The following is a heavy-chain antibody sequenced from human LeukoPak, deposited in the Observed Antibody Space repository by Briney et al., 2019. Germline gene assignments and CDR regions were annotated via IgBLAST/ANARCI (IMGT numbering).Heavy chain of an antibody. J-gene: IGHJ5*02. Sequence: GGSLRLSCAASGFTFSSYSMNWVRQAPGKGLEWVSYISSSSSTIYYADSVKGRFTISRDNAKNSLYLQMSSLRDEDTAVYYCARSGTLLLWFGETRVSWFDPWGQGTLVTVSS. CDR2: ISSSSSTI. CDR1: GFTFSSYS. V-gene: IGHV3-48*02. D-gene: IGHD3-10*01. CDR3: ARSGTLLLWFGETRVSWFDP.